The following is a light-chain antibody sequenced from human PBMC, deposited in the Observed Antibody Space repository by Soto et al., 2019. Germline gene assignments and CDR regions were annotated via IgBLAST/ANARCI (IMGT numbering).Light chain of an antibody. J-gene: IGKJ5*01. Sequence: DIVMTQSPGSLAVSLGERASINCKSSQSVFYSSTDRNYLAWYQQKAGQPPKLLVYWASTRASGVPDRFSGSGSGTAFTLTISSLQAEDVAVYYCQQHHSTPLTFGQGTRLEIK. V-gene: IGKV4-1*01. CDR2: WAS. CDR1: QSVFYSSTDRNY. CDR3: QQHHSTPLT.